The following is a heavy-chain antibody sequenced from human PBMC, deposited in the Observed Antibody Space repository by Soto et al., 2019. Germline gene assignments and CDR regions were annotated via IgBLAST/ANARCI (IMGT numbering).Heavy chain of an antibody. V-gene: IGHV3-23*01. Sequence: PGGSLRLSCAASGFTFSSYAMSWVRQAPGKGLEWVSAISGSGGSTYYADSVKGRFTISRDNSKNTLYLQMNSLRAEDTAVYYCAKSGGSMDYYDSSGYYSGVYYYYYGMDVWGHGTTVTVSS. CDR3: AKSGGSMDYYDSSGYYSGVYYYYYGMDV. J-gene: IGHJ6*02. CDR2: ISGSGGST. CDR1: GFTFSSYA. D-gene: IGHD3-22*01.